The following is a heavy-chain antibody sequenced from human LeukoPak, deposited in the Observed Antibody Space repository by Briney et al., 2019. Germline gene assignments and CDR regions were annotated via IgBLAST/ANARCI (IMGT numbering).Heavy chain of an antibody. CDR3: ARHIGYYSSGWFDP. J-gene: IGHJ5*02. D-gene: IGHD3-3*01. CDR1: GGSISSYY. Sequence: PSETLSLTCTVSGGSISSYYWSWIRQPPGKGLEWIGYISNGDNTLYNPPLGGRVTISVDTSKNQFSLTLTSVTAADTAVYFCARHIGYYSSGWFDPWGQGTLVTVSS. V-gene: IGHV4-59*08. CDR2: ISNGDNT.